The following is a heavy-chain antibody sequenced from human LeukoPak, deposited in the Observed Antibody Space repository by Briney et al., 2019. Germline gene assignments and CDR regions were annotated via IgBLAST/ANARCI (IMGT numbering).Heavy chain of an antibody. D-gene: IGHD2-2*01. CDR3: ATGPVVPAALDY. CDR1: GYTFTDYF. Sequence: GATVKISCKASGYTFTDYFMHWVQQAPGKGLEWMGRVDPEDGETIYAEKFQGRVTVTADTSTDTAYMELSSLRSEDTTVYYCATGPVVPAALDYWGQGTLVTVSS. J-gene: IGHJ4*02. V-gene: IGHV1-69-2*01. CDR2: VDPEDGET.